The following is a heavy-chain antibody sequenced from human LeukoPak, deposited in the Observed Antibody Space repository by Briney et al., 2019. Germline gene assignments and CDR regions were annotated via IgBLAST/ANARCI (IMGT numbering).Heavy chain of an antibody. V-gene: IGHV4-34*01. D-gene: IGHD3-22*01. J-gene: IGHJ6*03. CDR1: GGSFSGYH. CDR3: ARGRHDITMIVVVMTSVSYYLDV. Sequence: SETLSLTCAVYGGSFSGYHWTWIRQSPGKGLEWIGDINPSGSTYYNPSLKSRLTISVDTSKKKFSLKQRYVTAPDTAVYYCARGRHDITMIVVVMTSVSYYLDVWGKGTTVTVS. CDR2: INPSGST.